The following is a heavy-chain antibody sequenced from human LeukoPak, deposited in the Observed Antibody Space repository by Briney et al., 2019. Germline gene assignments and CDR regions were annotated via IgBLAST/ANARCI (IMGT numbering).Heavy chain of an antibody. CDR1: GYTFTSYY. CDR3: ARDRAVEMATPTCFDY. D-gene: IGHD5-24*01. J-gene: IGHJ4*02. Sequence: ASVKVSCKASGYTFTSYYMHWVRQAPGQGLEWVGIINPSGGSTSYAQKFQGRVTMTRDMSTSTVYMELSSLRSEDTAVYYCARDRAVEMATPTCFDYWGQGTLVTVSS. CDR2: INPSGGST. V-gene: IGHV1-46*01.